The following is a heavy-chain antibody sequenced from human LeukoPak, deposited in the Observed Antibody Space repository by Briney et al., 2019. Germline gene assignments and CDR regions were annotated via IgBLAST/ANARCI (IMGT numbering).Heavy chain of an antibody. Sequence: GGSLRLSCAASGFTFSSYNMNWARQAPGKGLEWVSSISSSSNYKHYADSVKGRFTISRDNAKNSVYLQMNSLRAEDTAIYYCARDREQWLVRPGYYFDYWGQGTLVTVSS. CDR1: GFTFSSYN. J-gene: IGHJ4*02. CDR2: ISSSSNYK. D-gene: IGHD6-19*01. V-gene: IGHV3-21*01. CDR3: ARDREQWLVRPGYYFDY.